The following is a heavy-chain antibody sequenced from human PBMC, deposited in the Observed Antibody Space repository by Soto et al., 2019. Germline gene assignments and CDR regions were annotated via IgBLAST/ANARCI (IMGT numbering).Heavy chain of an antibody. CDR3: VRDFDYRPDY. V-gene: IGHV1-18*01. CDR1: GYTFTTNG. D-gene: IGHD3-9*01. CDR2: INAYNDHT. Sequence: VQLVQSGGEVKKPGASVKVSCKASGYTFTTNGISWVRQAPGQGLEWMGWINAYNDHTNYAQKLQGRVTITTDTSTSTAYMELRSLRSDDTAVYYCVRDFDYRPDYWGQGTLVIVSS. J-gene: IGHJ4*02.